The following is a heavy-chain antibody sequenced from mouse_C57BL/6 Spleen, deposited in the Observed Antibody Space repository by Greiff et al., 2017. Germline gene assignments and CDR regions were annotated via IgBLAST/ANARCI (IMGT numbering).Heavy chain of an antibody. CDR1: GYTFTDYN. D-gene: IGHD1-1*01. CDR3: AREGRGVGWFAY. Sequence: VHVKQSGPELVKPGASVKMSCKASGYTFTDYNMHWVKQSHGKSLEWIGYINPNNGGTSYNQKFKGKATLTVNKSSSTAYMELRSLTSEDSAVYYCAREGRGVGWFAYWGQGTLVTVSA. V-gene: IGHV1-22*01. J-gene: IGHJ3*01. CDR2: INPNNGGT.